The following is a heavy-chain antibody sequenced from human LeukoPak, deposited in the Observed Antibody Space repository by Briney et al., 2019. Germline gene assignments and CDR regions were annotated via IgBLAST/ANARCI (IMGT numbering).Heavy chain of an antibody. J-gene: IGHJ5*02. CDR1: GFTLSSYD. CDR2: ISYDGSNE. D-gene: IGHD3-22*01. CDR3: AREVVIREAWFDP. V-gene: IGHV3-30*03. Sequence: GGSLRLSCAASGFTLSSYDMYWVRQAPGKGLEWVAVISYDGSNEFYVDSVKGRFTISRDNSKNTLYLQMNSLRAEDTAVYYCAREVVIREAWFDPWGQGTLVTVSS.